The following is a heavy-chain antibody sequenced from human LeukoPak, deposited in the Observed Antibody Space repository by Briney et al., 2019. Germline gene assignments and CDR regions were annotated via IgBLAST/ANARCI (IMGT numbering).Heavy chain of an antibody. CDR2: ISSTSNTI. CDR1: GFTFSSYN. V-gene: IGHV3-48*01. CDR3: AREEGFDY. J-gene: IGHJ4*02. Sequence: GGSLRLSCAASGFTFSSYNMNWVRQAPGKGLGWVSFISSTSNTIYYADSVKGRFTISRDNAKNSLYLQMNSLRAEDTAAYYCAREEGFDYWDQGTLVTVSS.